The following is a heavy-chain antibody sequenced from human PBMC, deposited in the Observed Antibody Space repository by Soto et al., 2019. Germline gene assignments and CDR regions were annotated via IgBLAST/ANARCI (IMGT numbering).Heavy chain of an antibody. CDR2: ISGGGSYI. Sequence: RRLSCSASGFTFSDENMSWVRQVPGKGLEWVSGISGGGSYIFYADSVQGRFSISRDNPKNSLFLEMNSPRAEDTAVYYCAMFSILGVVMLLGGMDVWGQGTTVTV. CDR1: GFTFSDEN. D-gene: IGHD3-3*01. V-gene: IGHV3-21*06. CDR3: AMFSILGVVMLLGGMDV. J-gene: IGHJ6*02.